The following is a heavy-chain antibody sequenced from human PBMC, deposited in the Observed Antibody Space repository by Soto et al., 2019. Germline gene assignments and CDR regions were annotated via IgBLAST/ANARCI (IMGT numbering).Heavy chain of an antibody. V-gene: IGHV3-30*03. CDR3: ARFGHGDSAGIDY. CDR1: GFTFSSYG. D-gene: IGHD4-17*01. J-gene: IGHJ4*02. CDR2: ISYDGSNK. Sequence: QVQLVESGGGVVQPGRSLRLSCAASGFTFSSYGMHWVRQAPGKGLEWVAVISYDGSNKYYADSVKGRFTISRDNSKNTLYLQMNSLRAEDTAVYYCARFGHGDSAGIDYWGQGTLVTVSS.